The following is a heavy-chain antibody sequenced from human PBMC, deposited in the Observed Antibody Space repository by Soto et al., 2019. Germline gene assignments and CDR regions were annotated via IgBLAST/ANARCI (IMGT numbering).Heavy chain of an antibody. CDR1: GYIFTDYY. D-gene: IGHD2-15*01. CDR3: ARAIGYCSGGSCPHTYYYMDV. V-gene: IGHV1-2*04. J-gene: IGHJ6*02. CDR2: INPNSGGT. Sequence: RASVNVSCKASGYIFTDYYMHWVRQAPGQGLEWMGWINPNSGGTNYAQKFQGWVTMTRDTSISTAYMELSRLTSDDTAVYYCARAIGYCSGGSCPHTYYYMDVWGQGTTVTVSS.